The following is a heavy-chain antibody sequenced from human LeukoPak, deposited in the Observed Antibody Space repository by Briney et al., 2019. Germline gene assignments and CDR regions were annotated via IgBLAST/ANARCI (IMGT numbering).Heavy chain of an antibody. V-gene: IGHV4-4*07. J-gene: IGHJ5*02. CDR3: ARDSGTTGEVKFDP. CDR2: IYGSGST. D-gene: IGHD3-10*01. Sequence: SETLSLTCTVSGGSISRYYWSWIRQPAGKGLQWIGRIYGSGSTTYNPSLKSRLTMSVDTSKNQFSLKLSSMTAADTAIYYCARDSGTTGEVKFDPRGQGTLVTVSS. CDR1: GGSISRYY.